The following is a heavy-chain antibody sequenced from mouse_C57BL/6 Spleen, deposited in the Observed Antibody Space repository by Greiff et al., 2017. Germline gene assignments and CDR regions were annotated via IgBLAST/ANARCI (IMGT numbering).Heavy chain of an antibody. CDR3: ARLTSSYWYFDV. CDR1: GFTFSSYT. J-gene: IGHJ1*03. CDR2: ISGGGGNT. D-gene: IGHD1-1*01. V-gene: IGHV5-9*01. Sequence: EVMLVESGGGLVKPGGSLKLSCAASGFTFSSYTMSWVRQTPEKRLEWVATISGGGGNTYYPDSVKGRFTISRDNAKNTLYLQMSSLRSEDTALYYCARLTSSYWYFDVWGTGTTVTVSS.